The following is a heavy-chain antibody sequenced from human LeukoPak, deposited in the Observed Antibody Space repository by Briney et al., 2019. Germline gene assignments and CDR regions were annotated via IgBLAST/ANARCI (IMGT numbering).Heavy chain of an antibody. CDR3: AREGLNGYSYGTFDY. D-gene: IGHD5-18*01. CDR1: GYTFTSYG. Sequence: ASVKVSCKASGYTFTSYGISWVRQAPGQGLERMGWISAYNGNTNYAQKLQGRVTMTTDTSTSTAYMELRSLRSDDTAVYYCAREGLNGYSYGTFDYWGQGTLVTVSS. J-gene: IGHJ4*02. CDR2: ISAYNGNT. V-gene: IGHV1-18*01.